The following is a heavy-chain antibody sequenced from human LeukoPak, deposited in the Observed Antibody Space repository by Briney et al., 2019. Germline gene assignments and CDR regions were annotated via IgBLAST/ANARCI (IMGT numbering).Heavy chain of an antibody. CDR2: ISYDGSNK. Sequence: QPGGSLRLSCAASGFTFSSYAMHWVRQAPGKGLEWVAVISYDGSNKYYADSVKGRFTISRDNSKNTLYLQMNSLRAEDTAVYYCARGAGAVAGTKTYYYYYYGMDAWGKGTTVTVSS. CDR1: GFTFSSYA. J-gene: IGHJ6*04. D-gene: IGHD6-19*01. CDR3: ARGAGAVAGTKTYYYYYYGMDA. V-gene: IGHV3-30*04.